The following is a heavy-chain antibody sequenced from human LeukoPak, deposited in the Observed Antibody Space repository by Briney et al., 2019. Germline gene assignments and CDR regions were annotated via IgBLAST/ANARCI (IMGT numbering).Heavy chain of an antibody. D-gene: IGHD6-13*01. CDR2: IYSDGSIT. CDR1: DFTFSNYW. V-gene: IGHV3-74*03. J-gene: IGHJ6*02. Sequence: GGSLRLSCAASDFTFSNYWMHWVRQAPGKGLVWVSRIYSDGSITTYTDSVKGRFTISRDNARNTLYLHMNSLRVEDTAVYYCAKDDSSWSYYYYGMDVWGQGTTVTVSS. CDR3: AKDDSSWSYYYYGMDV.